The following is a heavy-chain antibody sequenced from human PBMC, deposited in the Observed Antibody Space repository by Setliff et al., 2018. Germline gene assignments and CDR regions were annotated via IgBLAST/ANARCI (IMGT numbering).Heavy chain of an antibody. CDR3: ARLQAIFGVFKDGDWFDP. V-gene: IGHV1-18*01. Sequence: ASVKVSCKTSGYTFNDYGIAWVRQAPGQGLEWMGWISAHTGNTYYTPKLHDRVTITRDTSASTGYMELSSLRSEDTAVYYCARLQAIFGVFKDGDWFDPWGQGTLVTVSS. CDR1: GYTFNDYG. D-gene: IGHD3-3*01. J-gene: IGHJ5*02. CDR2: ISAHTGNT.